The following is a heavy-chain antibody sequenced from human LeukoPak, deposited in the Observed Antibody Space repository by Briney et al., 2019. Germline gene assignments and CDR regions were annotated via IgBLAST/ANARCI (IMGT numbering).Heavy chain of an antibody. CDR3: AREPRSPGGRGRPFDF. CDR2: IYYSGTT. D-gene: IGHD2-15*01. Sequence: SETLSLTCTVSGGSFRGYFWSWIRQPPGKGRGGMGYIYYSGTTNYNPSLKSRVTISVDTSKNQFSLRLSSVTAADTAVYYCAREPRSPGGRGRPFDFWGQGTLVTVSS. CDR1: GGSFRGYF. J-gene: IGHJ4*02. V-gene: IGHV4-59*01.